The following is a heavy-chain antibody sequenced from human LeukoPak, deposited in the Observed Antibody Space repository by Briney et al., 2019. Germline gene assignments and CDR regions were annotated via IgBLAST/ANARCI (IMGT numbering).Heavy chain of an antibody. J-gene: IGHJ3*02. CDR3: AREHRVPPPAFDI. CDR2: IYTSGTT. Sequence: SETLSLTCTVSGGSFSSYYWSWIRQPAGKGLEWIGHIYTSGTTNYNPSLKSRVTMSIDTSKNQFSLKLSSVTAADTAIYYCAREHRVPPPAFDIWGQGTMVTVSS. V-gene: IGHV4-4*07. D-gene: IGHD1-14*01. CDR1: GGSFSSYY.